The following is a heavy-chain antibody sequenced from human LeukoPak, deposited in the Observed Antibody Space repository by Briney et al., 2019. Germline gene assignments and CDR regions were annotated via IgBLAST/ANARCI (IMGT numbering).Heavy chain of an antibody. CDR3: ARENPYVS. CDR1: GFTFSDHH. CDR2: ISSSGNII. J-gene: IGHJ5*02. V-gene: IGHV3-11*04. Sequence: PGGSLRLSCAASGFTFSDHHMNWIRQAPGKGLECVSYISSSGNIIYYADSVKGRFTISRDNAKNSLYLEMSSLRVEDTGVYYCARENPYVSWGQGTLVTVSS. D-gene: IGHD1-14*01.